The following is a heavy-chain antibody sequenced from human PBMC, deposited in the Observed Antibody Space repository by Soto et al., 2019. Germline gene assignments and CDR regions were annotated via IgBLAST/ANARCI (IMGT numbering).Heavy chain of an antibody. J-gene: IGHJ4*02. Sequence: GESLKISCQCSGYTLSNFWIAWVRQLPGQGLEWMGIIYPGDSETRYSPSFHGKVTISADRSIGTAYLQWSSLEASDSGFYFCARSPRSSPYFDYWGQGALVTVSS. CDR1: GYTLSNFW. V-gene: IGHV5-51*01. D-gene: IGHD6-13*01. CDR3: ARSPRSSPYFDY. CDR2: IYPGDSET.